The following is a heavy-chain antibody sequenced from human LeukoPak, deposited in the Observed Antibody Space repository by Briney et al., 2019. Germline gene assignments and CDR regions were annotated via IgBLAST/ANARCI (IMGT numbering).Heavy chain of an antibody. CDR2: IRSKANSYAT. CDR3: ARDPPVGGSDPRFGVVTY. CDR1: GFTFSGSA. V-gene: IGHV3-73*01. D-gene: IGHD3-3*01. J-gene: IGHJ4*02. Sequence: GGSLKLSCAASGFTFSGSAMHWVRQASGKGLEWVGRIRSKANSYATAYAASVKGRFTISRDDSKNTAYLQMNSLKTEDTAVYYCARDPPVGGSDPRFGVVTYWGQGTLVTVSS.